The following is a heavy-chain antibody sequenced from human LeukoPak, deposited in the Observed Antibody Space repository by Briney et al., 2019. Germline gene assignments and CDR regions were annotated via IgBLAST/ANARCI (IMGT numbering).Heavy chain of an antibody. CDR2: SSVYDGNI. CDR1: GYIFTTYH. Sequence: ASVKVSCKISGYIFTTYHITWVRQPPGQGLEWMGGSSVYDGNIISAPSLQARVIMTADTSTRKAYMELRSLRADDTAVYYCARYRHHNYFDYWGQGTHVTVSS. J-gene: IGHJ4*02. CDR3: ARYRHHNYFDY. V-gene: IGHV1-18*01. D-gene: IGHD1-1*01.